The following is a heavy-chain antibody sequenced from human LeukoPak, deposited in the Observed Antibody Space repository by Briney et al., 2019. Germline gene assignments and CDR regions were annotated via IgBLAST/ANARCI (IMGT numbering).Heavy chain of an antibody. CDR2: ISSSSSYI. CDR1: GFTFSSYS. CDR3: ARDDRVLGPDFDY. D-gene: IGHD1-14*01. V-gene: IGHV3-21*01. Sequence: PGGSLRLSCAASGFTFSSYSMNWVRQAPGKGLEWVSSISSSSSYIYYADSVKGRFTISRDNAKNSLYLQMNSLRAEDTAVYYCARDDRVLGPDFDYWGQGTLVTVSS. J-gene: IGHJ4*02.